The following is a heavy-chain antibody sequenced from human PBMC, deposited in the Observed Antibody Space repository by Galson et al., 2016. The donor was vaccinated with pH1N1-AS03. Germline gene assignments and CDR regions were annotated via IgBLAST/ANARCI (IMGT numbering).Heavy chain of an antibody. V-gene: IGHV5-51*01. CDR2: IYPGDSDT. CDR3: ARRVSYTGSYPLDY. Sequence: QSGAEVKKPGESLKISCKGSGYKFTDYWTGWVRQMPGQGLEWMGSIYPGDSDTRYSPSFQGQVTISADKSISTAYLQWTSLKASDTAMYYCARRVSYTGSYPLDYWGQGTLVTGSS. J-gene: IGHJ4*02. CDR1: GYKFTDYW. D-gene: IGHD1-26*01.